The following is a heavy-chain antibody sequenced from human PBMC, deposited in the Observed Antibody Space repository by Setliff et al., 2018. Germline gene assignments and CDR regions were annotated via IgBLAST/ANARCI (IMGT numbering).Heavy chain of an antibody. Sequence: GGSLRLSCAASGFTFAMYGMHWVRQAPGKGLEWVTFIRYNGDYDGDKKYYADSVKGRFTMSSDNSKNTLYLQMNSLRAEDTARYYCAKGKGPQPRPSLDYWGQGTLVTVSS. CDR1: GFTFAMYG. CDR2: IRYNGDYDGDKK. J-gene: IGHJ4*02. V-gene: IGHV3-30*02. CDR3: AKGKGPQPRPSLDY.